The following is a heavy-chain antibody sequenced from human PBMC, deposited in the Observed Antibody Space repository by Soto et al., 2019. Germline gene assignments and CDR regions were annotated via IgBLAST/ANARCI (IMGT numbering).Heavy chain of an antibody. J-gene: IGHJ4*02. CDR2: IYYSGNT. Sequence: SETLSLTCTVSGGSVSSGGYYWSWIRQHPGKGLEWLGHIYYSGNTYYNPSLKSRLTMSLDTSNNQFSLKLISVTAADTAVYYCARDHNRRGYFDYWGQGPLVTVSS. CDR1: GGSVSSGGYY. CDR3: ARDHNRRGYFDY. V-gene: IGHV4-31*03.